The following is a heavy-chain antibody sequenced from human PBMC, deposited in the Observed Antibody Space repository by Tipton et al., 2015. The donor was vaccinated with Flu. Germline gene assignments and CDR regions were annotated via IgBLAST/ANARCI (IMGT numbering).Heavy chain of an antibody. Sequence: GSLRLSCAASGFTFSSLWMTWVRQAPGKGLEWVAIIKQDGSEKFYADSVKGRFTVSRDNAKNSLYLQMNSLRVEDTAVYYCARPRSDYWGQGTLVTVSP. CDR2: IKQDGSEK. J-gene: IGHJ4*02. V-gene: IGHV3-7*01. CDR1: GFTFSSLW. CDR3: ARPRSDY.